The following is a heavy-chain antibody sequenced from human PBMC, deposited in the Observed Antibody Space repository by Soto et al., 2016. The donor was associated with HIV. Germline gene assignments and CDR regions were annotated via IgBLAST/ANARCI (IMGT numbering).Heavy chain of an antibody. V-gene: IGHV3-66*01. CDR3: AREGVWGSSRPYYFDH. D-gene: IGHD3-16*02. CDR1: GFTFSSFG. Sequence: EVQLVESGGGLVKPGGSLRLSCAASGFTFSSFGMTWVRQAPGKGLEWVSVMNSGGSRYYSDSVRGRFTISRDNSKNTVYLQMNRLRAEDTAVYYCAREGVWGSSRPYYFDHWGQGILVTVSS. CDR2: MNSGGSR. J-gene: IGHJ4*02.